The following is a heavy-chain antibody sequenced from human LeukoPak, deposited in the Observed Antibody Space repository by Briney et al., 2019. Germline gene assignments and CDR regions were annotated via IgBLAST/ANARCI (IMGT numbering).Heavy chain of an antibody. D-gene: IGHD7-27*01. J-gene: IGHJ4*02. CDR3: ARESTTDGDF. CDR1: GFTVSSNY. V-gene: IGHV3-53*01. CDR2: IYSGGNT. Sequence: GSLLLSCAASGFTVSSNYMNWVRQAPGRGLEWLSVIYSGGNTYYADSVKGRFTISRDNSKNTLYLQMNSLRAEDTAVYYCARESTTDGDFWGQGILVTVSS.